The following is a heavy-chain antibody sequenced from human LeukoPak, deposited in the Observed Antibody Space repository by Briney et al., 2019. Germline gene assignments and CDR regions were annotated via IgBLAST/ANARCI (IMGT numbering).Heavy chain of an antibody. D-gene: IGHD6-19*01. CDR1: GLTFSDYW. Sequence: GGSLRLSCAASGLTFSDYWMHWVRQAPGKGLEWVSTISGSGGSTYYADSVKGRFTISRDNSKNTLYLQMNSLRDEDTAVYCRARGAGWPNWGQGTLVTVSS. V-gene: IGHV3-23*01. CDR3: ARGAGWPN. J-gene: IGHJ4*02. CDR2: ISGSGGST.